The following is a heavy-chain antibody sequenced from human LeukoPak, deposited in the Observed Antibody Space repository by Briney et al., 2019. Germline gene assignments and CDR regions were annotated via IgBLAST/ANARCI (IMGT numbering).Heavy chain of an antibody. CDR2: IYYSGST. CDR3: ARGSGIAAAAHWFDP. D-gene: IGHD6-13*01. CDR1: GGSVSSGSYY. J-gene: IGHJ5*02. Sequence: PSETLSLTCTVSGGSVSSGSYYWSWIRQPPGKGLEWIGYIYYSGSTNYNPSLKSRVTISVDTSKNQFSLKLSSVTAADTAVYYCARGSGIAAAAHWFDPWGQGTLVTVSS. V-gene: IGHV4-61*01.